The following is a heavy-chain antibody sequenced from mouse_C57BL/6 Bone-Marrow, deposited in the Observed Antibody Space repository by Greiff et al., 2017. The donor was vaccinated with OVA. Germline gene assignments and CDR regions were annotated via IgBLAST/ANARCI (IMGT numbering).Heavy chain of an antibody. CDR3: ARDEWDRTMDY. CDR1: GYSITSGYY. D-gene: IGHD3-3*01. Sequence: EVKLMESGPGLVKPSQSLSLTCSVTGYSITSGYYWNWIRQFPGNKLEWMGYISYDGSNNYNPSLKDRISITRDTSKNQFFLKLNSVTTEDTATYYCARDEWDRTMDYWGQGTSVTVSS. V-gene: IGHV3-6*01. J-gene: IGHJ4*01. CDR2: ISYDGSN.